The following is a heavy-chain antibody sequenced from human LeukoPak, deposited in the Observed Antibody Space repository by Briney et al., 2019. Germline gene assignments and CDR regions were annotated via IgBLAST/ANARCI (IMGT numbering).Heavy chain of an antibody. J-gene: IGHJ3*02. CDR2: INHSRST. CDR3: ARDYCGGDCYSRGDRPRGAFDI. CDR1: GGSFGGYY. Sequence: SETLSLTCAVYGGSFGGYYWSWIRQPPGKGLEWIGEINHSRSTNYNPSLKSRVTISVDTSKNQFSLKLSSVTAADTAVYYCARDYCGGDCYSRGDRPRGAFDIWGQGTMVTVSS. D-gene: IGHD2-21*02. V-gene: IGHV4-34*01.